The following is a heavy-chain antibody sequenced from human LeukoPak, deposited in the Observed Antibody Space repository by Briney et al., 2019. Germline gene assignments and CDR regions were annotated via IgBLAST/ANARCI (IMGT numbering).Heavy chain of an antibody. V-gene: IGHV4-34*01. Sequence: SETLSLTCAVYGGSFSGYYWSWIRQPPGKGLEWVGEINHSGSSNYNPSLKSRVTISVDTSKNQFSLKLSSVTAADTAVYYCARGYRGYSYGYAWFDYWGQGTLATVSS. CDR3: ARGYRGYSYGYAWFDY. J-gene: IGHJ4*02. CDR2: INHSGSS. CDR1: GGSFSGYY. D-gene: IGHD5-18*01.